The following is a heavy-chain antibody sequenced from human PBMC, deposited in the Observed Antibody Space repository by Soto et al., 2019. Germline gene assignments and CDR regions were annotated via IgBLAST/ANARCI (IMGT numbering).Heavy chain of an antibody. V-gene: IGHV2-5*02. CDR3: AHRPARNYFDY. J-gene: IGHJ4*02. CDR2: IYWDEDK. Sequence: QITLKESGPTLVKPTQTLTLTCTFSGFSISTTVVGVGWIRQPPGKALEWLALIYWDEDKHYRPSLKSRLNITKDTSNNQAGLTMTNMDPVDTATYYCAHRPARNYFDYWGQGTLVTVSS. D-gene: IGHD6-25*01. CDR1: GFSISTTVVG.